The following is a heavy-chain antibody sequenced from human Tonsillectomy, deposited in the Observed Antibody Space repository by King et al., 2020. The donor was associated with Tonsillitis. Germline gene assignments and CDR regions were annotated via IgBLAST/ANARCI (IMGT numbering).Heavy chain of an antibody. D-gene: IGHD3-9*01. CDR3: ARHNDWYAGMAC. J-gene: IGHJ4*02. V-gene: IGHV4-30-2*01. CDR2: IWHSGSP. Sequence: QLQESGSGLVKASQTLSLTCAVSGGSIISVGYSWSWIRQPPGKGLEWVGYIWHSGSPYYNPSLKSRVTISMDRFKNQFSLKLTSVTAADTAVYYCARHNDWYAGMACWGQGTLVSVSS. CDR1: GGSIISVGYS.